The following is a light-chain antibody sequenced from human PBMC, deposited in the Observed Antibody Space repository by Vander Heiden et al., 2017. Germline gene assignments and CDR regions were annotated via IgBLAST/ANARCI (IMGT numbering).Light chain of an antibody. V-gene: IGLV2-11*01. CDR3: CSYAGSYTLV. J-gene: IGLJ3*02. Sequence: QSALTQPRSVSGSPGPSVTISCTGPISDGGNYNFVTWYQQHPDKAPRLIIYDANKRPPGVPDRFSGSKSGNTAALTISGLQAEDEADYHCCSYAGSYTLVFGGGTKLTVL. CDR2: DAN. CDR1: ISDGGNYNF.